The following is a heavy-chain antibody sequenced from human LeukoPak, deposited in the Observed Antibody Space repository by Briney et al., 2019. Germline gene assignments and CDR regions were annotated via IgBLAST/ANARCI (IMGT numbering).Heavy chain of an antibody. CDR1: GGSISSYY. J-gene: IGHJ4*02. CDR2: IYYSGST. CDR3: ARDDGFGVPFDY. V-gene: IGHV4-59*01. D-gene: IGHD3-3*01. Sequence: PSETLSLTCTVSGGSISSYYWSWIRQPPGKGLEWIGYIYYSGSTNYNPSLKSRVTISVDTSKNQFSLKLSSVTAADTAVYYCARDDGFGVPFDYWGQGTLVTVSS.